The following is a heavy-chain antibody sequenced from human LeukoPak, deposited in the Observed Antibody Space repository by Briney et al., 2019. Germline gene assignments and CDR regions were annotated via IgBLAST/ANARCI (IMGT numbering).Heavy chain of an antibody. CDR3: AKADCSSTSCYWDYYYMDV. V-gene: IGHV3-23*01. D-gene: IGHD2-2*01. Sequence: GGSLRLSCAASGFTFSSCAMSWVRQAPGKGLEWVSAISGSGGSTYYADSVKGRFTISRDNSKNTLYLQMNSLRAEDTAVYYCAKADCSSTSCYWDYYYMDVWGKGTTVTVSS. CDR1: GFTFSSCA. CDR2: ISGSGGST. J-gene: IGHJ6*03.